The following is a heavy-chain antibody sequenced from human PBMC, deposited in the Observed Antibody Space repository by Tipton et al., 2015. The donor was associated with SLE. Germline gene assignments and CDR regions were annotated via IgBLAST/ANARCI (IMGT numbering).Heavy chain of an antibody. CDR3: ARGGPYYYGSGSSPAEYFQY. D-gene: IGHD3-10*01. CDR1: GESFSGYY. V-gene: IGHV4-34*01. CDR2: INHSGST. Sequence: TLSLTCAVYGESFSGYYWSWIRQPPGKGLEWIGEINHSGSTNYNPSLKSRVTISVDTPKNQFSLKLSSVTAADTAVYYCARGGPYYYGSGSSPAEYFQYWGQGTLVTVSS. J-gene: IGHJ1*01.